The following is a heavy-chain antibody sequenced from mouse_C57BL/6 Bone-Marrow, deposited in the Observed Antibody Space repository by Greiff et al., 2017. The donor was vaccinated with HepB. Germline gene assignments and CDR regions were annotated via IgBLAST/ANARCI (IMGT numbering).Heavy chain of an antibody. CDR1: GFTFSSYA. V-gene: IGHV5-4*01. CDR2: ISDGGSYT. Sequence: EVHLVESGGGLVKPGGSLKLSCAASGFTFSSYAMSWVRQTPEKRLEWVATISDGGSYTYYPDNVKGRFTISRDNAKNNLYLQMSHLKSEDTAMYYCAREERWLPYYFDYWGQGTTLTVSS. D-gene: IGHD2-3*01. CDR3: AREERWLPYYFDY. J-gene: IGHJ2*01.